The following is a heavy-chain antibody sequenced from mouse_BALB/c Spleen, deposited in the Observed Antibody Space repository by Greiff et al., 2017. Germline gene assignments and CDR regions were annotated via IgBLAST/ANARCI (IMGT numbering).Heavy chain of an antibody. CDR2: IWSGGST. D-gene: IGHD2-1*01. CDR3: ARGNYDAHYAMDY. CDR1: GFSLTSYG. Sequence: VQVVESGPGLVQPSQSLSITCTVSGFSLTSYGVHWVRQSPGKGLEWLGVIWSGGSTDYNAAFISRLSISKDNSKSQVFFKMNSLQADDTAIYYCARGNYDAHYAMDYWGQGTSVTVSS. J-gene: IGHJ4*01. V-gene: IGHV2-4-1*01.